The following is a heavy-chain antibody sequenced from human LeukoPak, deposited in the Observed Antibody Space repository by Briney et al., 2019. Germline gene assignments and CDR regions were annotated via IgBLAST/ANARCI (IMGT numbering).Heavy chain of an antibody. D-gene: IGHD6-19*01. CDR1: GVSFSNYY. Sequence: SETLSLTCAVSGVSFSNYYWSWVRQPPRQGLEWIGEINHSGYTNYNPSLKSRVTMSIDTSKNQFSLILTSVTAADAGVYFCTRAVAGHPDWGQGTLVTVSS. V-gene: IGHV4-34*01. CDR3: TRAVAGHPD. CDR2: INHSGYT. J-gene: IGHJ4*02.